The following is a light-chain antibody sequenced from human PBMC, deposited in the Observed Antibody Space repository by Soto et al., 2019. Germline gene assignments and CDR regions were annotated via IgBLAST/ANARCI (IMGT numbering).Light chain of an antibody. V-gene: IGKV4-1*01. CDR3: QQYYILPWT. CDR1: QSVLSSSNNKNF. Sequence: DIVMTQSPDSLAVSLGERATVNCKSSQSVLSSSNNKNFLAWYQQKPGHPPRLLLSWASGRESVVPYRFSGSGSGPDFTLTISNLQTEDGAFYYCQQYYILPWTFGQGTKVEVK. CDR2: WAS. J-gene: IGKJ1*01.